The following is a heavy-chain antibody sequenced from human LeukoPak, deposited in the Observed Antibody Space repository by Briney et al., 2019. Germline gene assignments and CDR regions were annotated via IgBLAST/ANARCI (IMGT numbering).Heavy chain of an antibody. Sequence: GGSLRLSCAASGFTFSSYGMHWVRQAPGKGLEWVAVISYDGRNKYYADSVKGRFTISRDNSKNTLYLQMNSLRAEDTAVYYCARDRGYAARWGQGTLVTVSS. CDR2: ISYDGRNK. V-gene: IGHV3-30*03. J-gene: IGHJ4*02. CDR3: ARDRGYAAR. CDR1: GFTFSSYG. D-gene: IGHD5-12*01.